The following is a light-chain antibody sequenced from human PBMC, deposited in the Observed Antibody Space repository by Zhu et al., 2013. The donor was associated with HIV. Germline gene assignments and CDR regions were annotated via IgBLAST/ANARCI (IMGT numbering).Light chain of an antibody. J-gene: IGKJ2*02. CDR3: QQSNSYPRT. CDR1: QTVNSN. V-gene: IGKV3-15*01. CDR2: SAS. Sequence: EILMTQSPVTLSVSPGERATLSCRASQTVNSNLAWYQQRPGQVPRLVIYSASTRATGIPPRFSGSGSGTEFTLTISSLQSEDLAIYYCQQSNSYPRTFGLGDQAGDQT.